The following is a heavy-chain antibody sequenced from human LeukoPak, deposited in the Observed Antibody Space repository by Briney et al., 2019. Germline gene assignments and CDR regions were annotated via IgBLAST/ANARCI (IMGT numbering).Heavy chain of an antibody. CDR1: GGSISSGSYY. Sequence: SQTLSLTCTVSGGSISSGSYYWNWIRQPAGKRLEWLGHVFTRGTTNYNASLEGRLTISLDTARNQFSLYLSSVTAADTAMYFCARSSLAVYFDYWGQGTLVTASS. D-gene: IGHD6-19*01. J-gene: IGHJ4*02. V-gene: IGHV4-61*09. CDR3: ARSSLAVYFDY. CDR2: VFTRGTT.